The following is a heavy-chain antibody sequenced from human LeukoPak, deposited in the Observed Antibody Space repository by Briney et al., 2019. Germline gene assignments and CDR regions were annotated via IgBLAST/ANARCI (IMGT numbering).Heavy chain of an antibody. CDR3: ARDGILVPGSDNWFDP. D-gene: IGHD6-19*01. V-gene: IGHV4-59*01. Sequence: PSETLSLTCTVSGGSMNSYHWSWIRQTAGKALEWIGYIYYSGSTNYNPSLKSRVTISVDTSKNQFSLKLRSVTAADTAVYYCARDGILVPGSDNWFDPWGQGTLVTVSS. CDR2: IYYSGST. J-gene: IGHJ5*02. CDR1: GGSMNSYH.